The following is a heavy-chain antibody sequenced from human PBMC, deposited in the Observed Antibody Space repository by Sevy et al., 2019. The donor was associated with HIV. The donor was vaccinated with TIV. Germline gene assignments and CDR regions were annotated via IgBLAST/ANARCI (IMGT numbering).Heavy chain of an antibody. CDR1: GFTFSSYS. Sequence: GGSLRLSCAASGFTFSSYSMNWVRQAPGKGLEWVSSISSSSSYIYYADSVKGRFTISRDNAKNSLYLQMNSLRAEDTAVYYCARAGVGPIAVAVPDYWGQGTLVTVSS. V-gene: IGHV3-21*01. J-gene: IGHJ4*02. CDR2: ISSSSSYI. CDR3: ARAGVGPIAVAVPDY. D-gene: IGHD6-19*01.